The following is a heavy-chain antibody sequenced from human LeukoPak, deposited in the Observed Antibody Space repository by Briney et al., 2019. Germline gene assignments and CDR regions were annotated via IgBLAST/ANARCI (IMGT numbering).Heavy chain of an antibody. Sequence: QPGGSLRLSCAASGFTFSTYARHRVRQAPGKGLDGVAVISYDGSKEYYADSVKGRFTITRDNSKNTLYLQMNSLRPEDTAVYYCAREQYFFDYWGQGTLVTVSS. CDR3: AREQYFFDY. CDR1: GFTFSTYA. J-gene: IGHJ4*02. D-gene: IGHD3-9*01. CDR2: ISYDGSKE. V-gene: IGHV3-30-3*01.